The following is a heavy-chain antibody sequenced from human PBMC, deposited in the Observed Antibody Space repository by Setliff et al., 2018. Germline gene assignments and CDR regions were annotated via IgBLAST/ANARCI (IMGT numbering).Heavy chain of an antibody. CDR2: INNYSFKT. J-gene: IGHJ6*02. V-gene: IGHV1-18*01. CDR1: GYTFTNYG. Sequence: ASVKVSCKTSGYTFTNYGVTWVRQAPGQGLEWMGWINNYSFKTNYPQKFLGRVTITADQSTSTVFMELNSLRSEDTAFYYRARDSRQWLEGGASGDMDLWGQGTAVTVSS. D-gene: IGHD6-19*01. CDR3: ARDSRQWLEGGASGDMDL.